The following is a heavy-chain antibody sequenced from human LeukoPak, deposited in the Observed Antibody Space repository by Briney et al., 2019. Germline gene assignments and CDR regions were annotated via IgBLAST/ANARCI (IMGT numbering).Heavy chain of an antibody. CDR2: IYYSGST. J-gene: IGHJ4*02. CDR1: GGSISSYY. Sequence: SETLSLTCTVSGGSISSYYWSWIRQPPGKGLEWIGYIYYSGSTNYNPSLKSRVTISVDTSKNQFSLKLSSVTAADTAVYYCARAPYSGSYLFDYWGQGTLVTVSS. CDR3: ARAPYSGSYLFDY. D-gene: IGHD1-26*01. V-gene: IGHV4-59*01.